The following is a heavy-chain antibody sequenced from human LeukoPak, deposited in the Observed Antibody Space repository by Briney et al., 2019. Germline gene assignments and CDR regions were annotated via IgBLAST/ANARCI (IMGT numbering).Heavy chain of an antibody. D-gene: IGHD3-16*01. CDR1: GYTFTGHY. CDR2: INPNSGGT. CDR3: ARAHGGIGAFDI. J-gene: IGHJ3*02. Sequence: GASVKVSCKASGYTFTGHYMHWVRQAPGQGLEWMGWINPNSGGTNYAQKFQGRVTMTRDTSISTAYMELSRLRSDDTAVYYCARAHGGIGAFDIWGQGTMVTVSS. V-gene: IGHV1-2*02.